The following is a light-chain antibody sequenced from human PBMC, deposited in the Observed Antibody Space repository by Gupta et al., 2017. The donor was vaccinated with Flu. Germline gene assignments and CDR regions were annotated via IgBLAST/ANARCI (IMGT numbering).Light chain of an antibody. CDR1: QSISSY. CDR3: QQCDSTPWT. Sequence: QMTQSPSSLSAAVGDRVTITCRASQSISSYLNWYQQKPGKAPKLLIYAASRLQSGVPSRFSGSGSGTDFTLTISSLQPEDFATYYCQQCDSTPWTFGQGTKVEIK. CDR2: AAS. J-gene: IGKJ1*01. V-gene: IGKV1-39*01.